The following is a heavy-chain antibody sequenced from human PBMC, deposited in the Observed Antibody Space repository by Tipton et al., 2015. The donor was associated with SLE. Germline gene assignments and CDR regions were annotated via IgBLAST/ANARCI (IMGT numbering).Heavy chain of an antibody. V-gene: IGHV4-34*01. CDR1: GGSFSGYY. CDR3: AREGYYGPDWFDY. CDR2: INHSGST. D-gene: IGHD3-10*01. Sequence: TLSLTCAVYGGSFSGYYWSWIRQPPGKGLEWIGEINHSGSTNYNPSLKSRVTISVDTSKNQFSLKLSSVTAADTAVYYCAREGYYGPDWFDYWGQGTLVTVSS. J-gene: IGHJ4*02.